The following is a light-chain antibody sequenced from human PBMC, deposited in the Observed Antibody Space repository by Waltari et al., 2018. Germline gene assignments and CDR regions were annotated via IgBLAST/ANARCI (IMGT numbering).Light chain of an antibody. Sequence: EIVLTQSPTTLSVSPGERVTLSCRARQSLTPNLAWYQQKPGQAPRLLVYGASIRVSKIPARFSGSGSGTEFTLTISSLQSEDFALYFCQQYNQWPANFGPGTKVDIK. V-gene: IGKV3-15*01. J-gene: IGKJ3*01. CDR2: GAS. CDR3: QQYNQWPAN. CDR1: QSLTPN.